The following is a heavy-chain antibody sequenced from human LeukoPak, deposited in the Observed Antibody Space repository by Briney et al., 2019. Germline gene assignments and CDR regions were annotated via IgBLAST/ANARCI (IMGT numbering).Heavy chain of an antibody. CDR2: ISGSGGNT. J-gene: IGHJ3*02. D-gene: IGHD3/OR15-3a*01. Sequence: GGSLRLSCAASGFTFSSYAMSWVRQAPGKGLEWVSAISGSGGNTYYADSVKGRFTISRDNSKNTLYLQMNSLRAEDTAVYYCAKKKLDTDAFDIWGQGTMVTVSS. V-gene: IGHV3-23*01. CDR1: GFTFSSYA. CDR3: AKKKLDTDAFDI.